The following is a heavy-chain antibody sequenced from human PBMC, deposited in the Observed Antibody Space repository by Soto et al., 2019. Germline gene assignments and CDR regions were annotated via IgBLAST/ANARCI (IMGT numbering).Heavy chain of an antibody. J-gene: IGHJ4*02. D-gene: IGHD2-2*01. CDR3: ARLTYCSSTSCHGYYFDY. V-gene: IGHV4-34*01. CDR1: GGSFSGYY. Sequence: ETLSLTCAVYGGSFSGYYWSWIRQPPGKGLEWIGEINHSGSTNYNPSLKSRVTISVDTSKNQFSLKLSSVTAADTAVYYCARLTYCSSTSCHGYYFDYWGQGTLVTVSS. CDR2: INHSGST.